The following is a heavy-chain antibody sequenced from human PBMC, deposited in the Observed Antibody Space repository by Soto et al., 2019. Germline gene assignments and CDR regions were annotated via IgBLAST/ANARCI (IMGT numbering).Heavy chain of an antibody. J-gene: IGHJ5*02. CDR3: ARGSRTQSQLPTNWFDP. Sequence: SETLSLTCTVSGGSISGYYWSWIRQPPGKGLEWIGYIYYSGSTNYNPSLKSRVTISVDTSKDQFSLKLSSVTAADTAVYYCARGSRTQSQLPTNWFDPWGQGTLVTSPQ. V-gene: IGHV4-59*01. CDR1: GGSISGYY. D-gene: IGHD2-2*01. CDR2: IYYSGST.